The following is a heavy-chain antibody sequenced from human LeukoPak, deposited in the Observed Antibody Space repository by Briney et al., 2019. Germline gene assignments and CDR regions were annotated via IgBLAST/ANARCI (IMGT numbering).Heavy chain of an antibody. Sequence: GGSLRLSCAASGFPFNNYWIHWVRQAPGKGLMWVSSINTDGRTTRYAASVQGRFTISRDNAENTLSPQMNSLRDDDTAVYYCARAGASGWYAAGWFDPWGRGTLVTVSS. CDR3: ARAGASGWYAAGWFDP. D-gene: IGHD6-19*01. J-gene: IGHJ5*02. CDR1: GFPFNNYW. CDR2: INTDGRTT. V-gene: IGHV3-74*01.